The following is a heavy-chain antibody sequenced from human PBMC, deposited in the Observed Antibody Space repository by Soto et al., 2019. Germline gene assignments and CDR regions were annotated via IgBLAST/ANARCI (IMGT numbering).Heavy chain of an antibody. CDR1: GFSFNNYW. D-gene: IGHD5-12*01. V-gene: IGHV3-74*01. CDR2: INSDGSTR. Sequence: EVQLVESGGGLVQPGGSLRLSCAASGFSFNNYWMFWVRQPPGKGLVWVSHINSDGSTRTYADSVKGRFTISRDNAKNTLNLQMNSLGAEDTALYYCVGVRIDGYNYWGQGTLVIVSS. CDR3: VGVRIDGYNY. J-gene: IGHJ1*01.